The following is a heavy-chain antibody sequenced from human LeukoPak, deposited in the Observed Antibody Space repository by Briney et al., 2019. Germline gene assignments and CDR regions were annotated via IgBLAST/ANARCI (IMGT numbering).Heavy chain of an antibody. Sequence: KPSETLSLTCTVSGGSISSYYWSWVRQPPGKGLEWIGYIYTSGSTNYNPSLKSRVTISVDTSKNQFSLKLSSVTAADTALYYCARDRAGAQNWVALDPWGQGTLVTVSS. CDR2: IYTSGST. V-gene: IGHV4-4*09. J-gene: IGHJ5*02. CDR3: ARDRAGAQNWVALDP. CDR1: GGSISSYY. D-gene: IGHD7-27*01.